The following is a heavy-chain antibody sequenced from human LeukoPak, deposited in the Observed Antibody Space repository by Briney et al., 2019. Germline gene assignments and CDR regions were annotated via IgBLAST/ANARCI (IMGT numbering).Heavy chain of an antibody. D-gene: IGHD2-2*01. CDR2: ISSSSSYI. V-gene: IGHV3-21*01. J-gene: IGHJ3*02. CDR1: GFTFSSYS. Sequence: GGSLRLSCAASGFTFSSYSMNWVRQAPGKGLEWVSSISSSSSYIYYADSVKGRFTISRDNAKNSLYLQMNSLRAEDTAVYYCAREPAAATGAFDIWGQGTMVTVSS. CDR3: AREPAAATGAFDI.